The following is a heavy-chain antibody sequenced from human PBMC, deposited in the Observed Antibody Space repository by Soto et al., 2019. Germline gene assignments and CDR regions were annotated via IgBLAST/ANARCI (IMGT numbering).Heavy chain of an antibody. Sequence: PGESLKISCKGSGYSFTIYCIGWVRQMPGKGLEWMGIIYPRDSDTRYSPSVEGQVTMSVDKSVSTAYLQWSSLKASDTAMYYCARSTGSSSWYEYNWFAPWGQGTRVTV. CDR1: GYSFTIYC. V-gene: IGHV5-51*01. CDR2: IYPRDSDT. CDR3: ARSTGSSSWYEYNWFAP. D-gene: IGHD6-13*01. J-gene: IGHJ5*02.